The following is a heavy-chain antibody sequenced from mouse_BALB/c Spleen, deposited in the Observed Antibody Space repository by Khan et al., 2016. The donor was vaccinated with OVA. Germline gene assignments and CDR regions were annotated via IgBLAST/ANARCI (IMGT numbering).Heavy chain of an antibody. CDR2: ISYSGNT. CDR3: ARVDGGDFDY. D-gene: IGHD2-3*01. CDR1: GYSITSDYA. Sequence: EVQLQESGPGLVKPSQSLSLTCTVTGYSITSDYAWNWIRQFPGNKLEWMGYISYSGNTNYNPSLKSRISITRDTSKNQFFLQFNSVTTEDTATYYCARVDGGDFDYWGQGTTLTVSS. V-gene: IGHV3-2*02. J-gene: IGHJ2*01.